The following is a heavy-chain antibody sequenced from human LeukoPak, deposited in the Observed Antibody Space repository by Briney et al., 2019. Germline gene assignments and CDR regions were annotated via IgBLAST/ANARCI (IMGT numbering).Heavy chain of an antibody. CDR2: ISYDGSNK. D-gene: IGHD6-19*01. CDR3: ASSSGYSSGWPQPRDY. CDR1: GFTFSSYA. Sequence: GRSLRLSCAASGFTFSSYAMHWVRQAPGKGLEWVAVISYDGSNKYYADSVKGRFTISRDNSKNTLYLQMNSLRAEDTAVYYCASSSGYSSGWPQPRDYWGQGTLVTVSS. V-gene: IGHV3-30*04. J-gene: IGHJ4*02.